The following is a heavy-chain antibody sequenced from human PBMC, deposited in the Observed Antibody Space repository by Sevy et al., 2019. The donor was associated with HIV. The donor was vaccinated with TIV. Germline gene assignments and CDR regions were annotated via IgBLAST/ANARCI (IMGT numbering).Heavy chain of an antibody. CDR2: INQDGSEK. V-gene: IGHV3-7*01. CDR3: ARVSSIYYDRGYFYAMDV. D-gene: IGHD3-22*01. Sequence: GGSLRLSCAASRFTFSSYWMSGVRQAPGKGLEGVANINQDGSEKYHLDSVKGRFTISGDKAKNSLYLQMSSLRAEDSSVYFCARVSSIYYDRGYFYAMDVWGQGTTVTVSS. J-gene: IGHJ6*02. CDR1: RFTFSSYW.